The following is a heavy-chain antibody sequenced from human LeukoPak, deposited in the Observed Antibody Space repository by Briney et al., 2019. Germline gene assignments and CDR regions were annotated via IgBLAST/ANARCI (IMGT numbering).Heavy chain of an antibody. V-gene: IGHV3-43*02. J-gene: IGHJ6*03. CDR1: GFTFDDYA. CDR3: ARGPYYMDV. CDR2: ISGDGGST. Sequence: GGSLRLSCAASGFTFDDYAMHWVRQAPGKGLEWVSLISGDGGSTYYADSVKGRFTISRDNAKSSLYLQMNSLRAEDTAVYYCARGPYYMDVWGKGTTVTVSS.